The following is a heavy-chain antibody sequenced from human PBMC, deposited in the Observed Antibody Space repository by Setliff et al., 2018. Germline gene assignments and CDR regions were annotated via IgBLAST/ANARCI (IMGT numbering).Heavy chain of an antibody. D-gene: IGHD7-27*01. V-gene: IGHV4-39*02. CDR1: GDSISSDDYY. CDR3: ARDLHWGFDY. Sequence: SETLSLTCTVSGDSISSDDYYWGWIRQPPGKGLEWIGSFFYSGSTFYNPSLKSRLSISVDTSKRQFSLNLRSVTAADTAVYYCARDLHWGFDYWGLGTLVTVSS. CDR2: FFYSGST. J-gene: IGHJ4*02.